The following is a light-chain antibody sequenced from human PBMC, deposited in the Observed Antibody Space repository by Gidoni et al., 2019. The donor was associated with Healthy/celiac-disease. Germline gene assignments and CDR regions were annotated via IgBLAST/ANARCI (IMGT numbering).Light chain of an antibody. CDR3: MQGTHWPPT. V-gene: IGKV2D-30*01. CDR2: KVS. CDR1: QSLVYSDGNTY. Sequence: VEMTQSLLSLRVTLVQPASITCRSSQSLVYSDGNTYLYWLQQRPGQSPRRLIDKVSNWYSWVPDRVSGSGSGTDFKLRISRVEADDVGVYYYMQGTHWPPTFGQGTRLEIK. J-gene: IGKJ5*01.